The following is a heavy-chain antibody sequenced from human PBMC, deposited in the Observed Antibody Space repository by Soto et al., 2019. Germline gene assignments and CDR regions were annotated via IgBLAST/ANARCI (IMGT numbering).Heavy chain of an antibody. CDR3: ARATYQLLYRYYYYYYGMDV. V-gene: IGHV4-34*01. J-gene: IGHJ6*02. Sequence: QVQLQKWGAGLLKPSETLSLTCAVYGGSFSGYYWSWIRQPPGKGLEWIGEINHSGSTNYNPSLKSRVTISVDTSKNQFSLKLSSETAADTAVYYCARATYQLLYRYYYYYYGMDVWGQGTTVTVSS. D-gene: IGHD2-2*02. CDR2: INHSGST. CDR1: GGSFSGYY.